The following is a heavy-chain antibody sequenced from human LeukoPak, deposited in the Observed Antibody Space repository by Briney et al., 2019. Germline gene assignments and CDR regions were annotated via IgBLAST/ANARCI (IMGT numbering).Heavy chain of an antibody. Sequence: PGGSLRLSCAASGFTFSNYGMHWVRQTPGKGLEWVALISFDGSIEYYADSVKGRFTISRDNSKNTLFLQMNSLRPEDTAIFYCAKDSDIAVADSDDALDVWGQGTMVTVSS. J-gene: IGHJ3*01. CDR3: AKDSDIAVADSDDALDV. CDR1: GFTFSNYG. V-gene: IGHV3-30*18. D-gene: IGHD6-19*01. CDR2: ISFDGSIE.